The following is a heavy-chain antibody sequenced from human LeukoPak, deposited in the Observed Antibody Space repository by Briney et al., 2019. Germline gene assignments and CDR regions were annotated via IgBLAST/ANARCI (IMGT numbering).Heavy chain of an antibody. D-gene: IGHD3-10*01. CDR3: AKGNNYAIDALDI. CDR2: ISGSGGST. J-gene: IGHJ3*02. Sequence: GGSLRLSCAASGFTFSSYAMSWVRQAPGKGLEWVSAISGSGGSTYYADSVKGRFTISRDNSKNALYLQMNSLRAEDTAVYYCAKGNNYAIDALDIWGQGTMVTVSS. V-gene: IGHV3-23*01. CDR1: GFTFSSYA.